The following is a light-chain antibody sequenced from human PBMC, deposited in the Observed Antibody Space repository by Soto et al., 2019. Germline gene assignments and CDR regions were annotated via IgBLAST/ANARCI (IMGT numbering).Light chain of an antibody. J-gene: IGLJ3*02. CDR2: GNS. CDR3: QSYDSSLSGGV. Sequence: QSALTQPPSVSGAPGQRVTISCTGSSSNIGAGYDVHWYHQLPGTAPKLLIYGNSNRPSGVPDRFSGSKSGTSASLAITGLQAEDEADYYCQSYDSSLSGGVFGGGTKLTVL. CDR1: SSNIGAGYD. V-gene: IGLV1-40*01.